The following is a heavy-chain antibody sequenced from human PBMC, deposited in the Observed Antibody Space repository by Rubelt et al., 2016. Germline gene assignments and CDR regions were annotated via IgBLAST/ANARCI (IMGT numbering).Heavy chain of an antibody. D-gene: IGHD3-22*01. V-gene: IGHV4-59*01. J-gene: IGHJ6*02. CDR2: IYYSGST. CDR1: GGSISSYY. CDR3: ARGGYSSGYYLDYYYGMDV. Sequence: QVQLQESGPGLVKPSETLSLTCTVSGGSISSYYWSWIRQPPGKGLEWIGYIYYSGSTNYNPSLKSRVTISVDTSKNQFSLRLSSVTAADTAVYYCARGGYSSGYYLDYYYGMDVWGQGTTVTVSS.